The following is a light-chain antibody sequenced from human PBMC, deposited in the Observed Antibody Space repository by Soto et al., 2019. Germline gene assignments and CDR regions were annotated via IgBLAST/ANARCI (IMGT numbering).Light chain of an antibody. CDR3: CSYAGSYTYV. CDR2: DVS. CDR1: SSDVGGYNY. Sequence: QSALTQPRSVSGSPGQSVTISCTGTSSDVGGYNYVSWYQQHPGKAPKLMIYDVSTRPSGVPDRFSGSKSGNTAFLTISGLQAEDEADYYCCSYAGSYTYVFGTGTKLTVL. J-gene: IGLJ1*01. V-gene: IGLV2-11*01.